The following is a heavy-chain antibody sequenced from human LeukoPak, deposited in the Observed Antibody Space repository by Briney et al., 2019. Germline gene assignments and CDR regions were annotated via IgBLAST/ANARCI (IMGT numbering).Heavy chain of an antibody. J-gene: IGHJ4*02. CDR3: ARWRWQQSEFDL. D-gene: IGHD5-24*01. Sequence: GGSLRLSCVASGFSFSSYHMSWVRQAPGKGLGCVAHIFPDGHQESCDASVRGRFSVSRDNAKNSVFLQMNSLRVEDTAIYYCARWRWQQSEFDLWGQGALVTVSS. CDR2: IFPDGHQE. V-gene: IGHV3-7*01. CDR1: GFSFSSYH.